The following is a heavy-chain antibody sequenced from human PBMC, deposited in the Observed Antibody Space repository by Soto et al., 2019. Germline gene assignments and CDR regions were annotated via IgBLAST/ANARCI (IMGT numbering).Heavy chain of an antibody. CDR3: ARGDIVVVPAAYHVNYYYYYGMDV. D-gene: IGHD2-2*01. J-gene: IGHJ6*02. Sequence: ASVKVSCKASGYTFTSYGISWVRQAPGQGLEWMGWISAYNGNTNYAQKLQGRVTMTTDTSTSTAYMELRSLRSDDTAVYYCARGDIVVVPAAYHVNYYYYYGMDVWDQGTTVTVSS. CDR2: ISAYNGNT. CDR1: GYTFTSYG. V-gene: IGHV1-18*01.